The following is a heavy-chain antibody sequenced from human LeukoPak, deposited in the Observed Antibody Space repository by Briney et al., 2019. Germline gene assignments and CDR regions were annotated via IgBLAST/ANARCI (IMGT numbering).Heavy chain of an antibody. J-gene: IGHJ4*02. D-gene: IGHD3-22*01. CDR3: ARVDLYYDSSGYSQAANDY. Sequence: ASVKVSCKASGYTFTSYAISWVRQAPGQGLEWMGWDSAYNGVTNYAQKFQGRVTMATDTPTSTAYMELRSLRSDDTAVYYCARVDLYYDSSGYSQAANDYWGQGTLVTVSS. CDR2: DSAYNGVT. CDR1: GYTFTSYA. V-gene: IGHV1-18*01.